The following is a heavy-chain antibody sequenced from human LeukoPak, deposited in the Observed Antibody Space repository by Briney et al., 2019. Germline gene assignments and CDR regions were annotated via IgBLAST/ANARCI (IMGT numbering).Heavy chain of an antibody. Sequence: PSETLTLTCAVQRGSLSGSFWTWIRQPPGKGLEWIGEINHSGTSNYSPSLKRRVTISVDTSKNQFSLKLSSVTAADTAVYHCARCNGYSSTWPFDYWGQGALVTVS. CDR2: INHSGTS. D-gene: IGHD5-12*01. J-gene: IGHJ4*02. CDR1: RGSLSGSF. V-gene: IGHV4-34*01. CDR3: ARCNGYSSTWPFDY.